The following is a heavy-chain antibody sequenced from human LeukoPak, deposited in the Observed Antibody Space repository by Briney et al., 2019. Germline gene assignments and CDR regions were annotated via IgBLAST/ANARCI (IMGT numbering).Heavy chain of an antibody. CDR2: MNPNSGNT. V-gene: IGHV1-8*02. CDR3: AREESVVRGVSDY. J-gene: IGHJ4*02. CDR1: GYTFTGYY. D-gene: IGHD3-10*01. Sequence: GASVKVSCKASGYTFTGYYMHWVRQATGQGLEWMGWMNPNSGNTGYAQKFQGRVTMTRNTSISTAYMELSSLRSEDTAVYYCAREESVVRGVSDYWGQGTLVTVSS.